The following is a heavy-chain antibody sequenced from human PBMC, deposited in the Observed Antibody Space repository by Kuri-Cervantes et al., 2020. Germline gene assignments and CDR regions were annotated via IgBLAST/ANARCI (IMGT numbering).Heavy chain of an antibody. CDR3: ARDRRGEYSSSSGAFDI. Sequence: LSLTCAASGFTFSRYAIHWVRQAPGKGLEWVAVISYGGSNKYYAESVKGRFTISRDNSKNTLYLQMNSLRAEDTAVYFCARDRRGEYSSSSGAFDIWGQGTMVTVSS. CDR1: GFTFSRYA. V-gene: IGHV3-30*14. D-gene: IGHD6-6*01. J-gene: IGHJ3*02. CDR2: ISYGGSNK.